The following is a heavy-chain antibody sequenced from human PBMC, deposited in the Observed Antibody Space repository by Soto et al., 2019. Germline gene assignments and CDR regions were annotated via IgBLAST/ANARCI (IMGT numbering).Heavy chain of an antibody. CDR3: AKDGFQLVAAAGMFDP. D-gene: IGHD6-13*01. CDR2: ISGSGGST. V-gene: IGHV3-23*01. CDR1: GFTFSSYA. J-gene: IGHJ5*02. Sequence: EVQLLESGGGLVQPGGSLRLSCAASGFTFSSYAMSWVRQAPGKGLEWVSAISGSGGSTYYADSVKGRFTISRDNSKNTLYLQMNSLRAEDTAVYYCAKDGFQLVAAAGMFDPWGQGTLVTVSS.